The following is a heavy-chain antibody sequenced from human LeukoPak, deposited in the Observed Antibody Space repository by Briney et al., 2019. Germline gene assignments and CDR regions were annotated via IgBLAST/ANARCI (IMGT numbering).Heavy chain of an antibody. CDR3: TRAPHPRCSSSGCYLDY. J-gene: IGHJ4*02. V-gene: IGHV3-49*04. Sequence: CTSGEEGMYWVGQAAGKEKEWVGFIQAKAYGGATKYAASVNGRFSISRDDSQSIANLQMNDLKTEDTAVYYCTRAPHPRCSSSGCYLDYWGQGTLVTVSS. CDR2: IQAKAYGGAT. CDR1: CTSGEEG. D-gene: IGHD2-2*01.